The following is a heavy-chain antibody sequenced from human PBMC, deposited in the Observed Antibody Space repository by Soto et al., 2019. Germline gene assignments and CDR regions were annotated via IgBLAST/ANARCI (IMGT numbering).Heavy chain of an antibody. D-gene: IGHD1-7*01. Sequence: SVKVSCKASGGTFSSYAISWVRQAPGQGLEWMGGIIPIFGTANYAQKFQGRVTITADESTSTAYMELSSLRSEDTAVYYCARGDWNYFPTYYYYGMDVWGQGTTVTVSS. V-gene: IGHV1-69*13. CDR2: IIPIFGTA. CDR3: ARGDWNYFPTYYYYGMDV. CDR1: GGTFSSYA. J-gene: IGHJ6*02.